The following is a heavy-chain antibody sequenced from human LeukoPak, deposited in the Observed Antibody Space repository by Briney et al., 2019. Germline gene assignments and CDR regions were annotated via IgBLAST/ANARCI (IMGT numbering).Heavy chain of an antibody. CDR3: ARRGVRASYYFDY. J-gene: IGHJ4*02. D-gene: IGHD3-10*01. CDR2: INHSGST. CDR1: GGSFSDYY. Sequence: PSETLSLTCAVYGGSFSDYYWSWIRQPPGKGLEWIGEINHSGSTNYNPSLKSRVTISVDTSKNQFSLKLSSVTAADTAVYYCARRGVRASYYFDYWGQGTLVTVSS. V-gene: IGHV4-34*01.